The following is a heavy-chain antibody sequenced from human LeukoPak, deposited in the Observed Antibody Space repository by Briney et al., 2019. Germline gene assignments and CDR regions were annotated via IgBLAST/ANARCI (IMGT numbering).Heavy chain of an antibody. CDR3: ARDSRVVPAALSDY. Sequence: ASVKVSCKAPGYTFTSYGISWVRQAPGQGLEWMGWISAYNGNTNYAQKLQGRVTMTTDTSTSTAYMELRSLRSDDTAVYYCARDSRVVPAALSDYWGQGTLVTVSS. J-gene: IGHJ4*02. V-gene: IGHV1-18*01. D-gene: IGHD2-2*01. CDR2: ISAYNGNT. CDR1: GYTFTSYG.